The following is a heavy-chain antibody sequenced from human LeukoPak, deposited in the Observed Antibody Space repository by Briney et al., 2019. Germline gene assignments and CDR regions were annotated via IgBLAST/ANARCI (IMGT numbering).Heavy chain of an antibody. V-gene: IGHV3-48*01. J-gene: IGHJ5*02. Sequence: PGGSLRLSCAASGFTFSSYSMNWVRQAPGKGLEWVSNISSSSSTIYYADSVKGRFTISRDNAKNSLYLQMNSLRAEDTAVYYCARGQTMWTLGWFDPWGQGTLVTVSS. CDR2: ISSSSSTI. D-gene: IGHD2-21*01. CDR3: ARGQTMWTLGWFDP. CDR1: GFTFSSYS.